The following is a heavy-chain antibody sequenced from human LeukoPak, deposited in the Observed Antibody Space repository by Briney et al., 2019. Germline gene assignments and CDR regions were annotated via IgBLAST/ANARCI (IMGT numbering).Heavy chain of an antibody. Sequence: GGSLRLSCVVSGFTFSTYWMNWVRQAPGKGLERVGTISPDGSDKYYVDSVKGRFTISRDNAKTSLYLQINSLRADDTALYFCARGIVVVVGASDHFDYWGQGTLITVSS. V-gene: IGHV3-7*01. CDR2: ISPDGSDK. CDR1: GFTFSTYW. D-gene: IGHD2-15*01. J-gene: IGHJ4*02. CDR3: ARGIVVVVGASDHFDY.